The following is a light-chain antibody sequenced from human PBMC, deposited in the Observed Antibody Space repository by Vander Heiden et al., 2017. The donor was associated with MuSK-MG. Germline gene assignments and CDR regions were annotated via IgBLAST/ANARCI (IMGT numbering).Light chain of an antibody. CDR3: QQRSNWRT. Sequence: EIVLTQSPATLSLSPGERATLSCRASQSVSSYLAWYQQKPGQAPRLLIYDASNRATGIPDRFSGSGSGTDFTLTISSLEPEDFAVYYCQQRSNWRTFGQGTKVXIK. CDR2: DAS. V-gene: IGKV3-11*01. CDR1: QSVSSY. J-gene: IGKJ1*01.